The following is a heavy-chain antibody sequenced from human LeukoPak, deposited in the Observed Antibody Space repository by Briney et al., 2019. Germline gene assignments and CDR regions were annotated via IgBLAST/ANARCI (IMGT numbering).Heavy chain of an antibody. D-gene: IGHD6-19*01. CDR1: GGSFSGYY. CDR3: ARLPGGGGWFPDY. Sequence: SETLSLTCAVYGGSFSGYYWSWIRQPPGKGLEWVGEINHSGSTNYNPSLKSRVTISVDTSKNQFSLKLSSVTAADTAVYYCARLPGGGGWFPDYWGQGTLVTVSS. CDR2: INHSGST. J-gene: IGHJ4*02. V-gene: IGHV4-34*01.